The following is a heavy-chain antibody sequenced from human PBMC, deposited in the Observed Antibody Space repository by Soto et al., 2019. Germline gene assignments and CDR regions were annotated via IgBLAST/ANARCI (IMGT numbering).Heavy chain of an antibody. CDR1: GYTFTSYD. V-gene: IGHV1-8*01. Sequence: GASVKVSCKASGYTFTSYDINWVRQATGQGLEWMGWMNPNSGNTGYAQKFQGRVTMTRNTSISTAYMELSGLGSEDTAVYYCARVWPQSPWFDPWGQGALVTVSS. CDR2: MNPNSGNT. D-gene: IGHD2-21*01. J-gene: IGHJ5*02. CDR3: ARVWPQSPWFDP.